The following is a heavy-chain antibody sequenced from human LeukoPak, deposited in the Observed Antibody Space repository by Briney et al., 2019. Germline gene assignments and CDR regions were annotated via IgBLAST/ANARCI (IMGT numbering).Heavy chain of an antibody. CDR1: GFTFSSYS. CDR3: ARSIAAAGHFDY. J-gene: IGHJ4*02. CDR2: ISSSSSYI. V-gene: IGHV3-21*01. D-gene: IGHD6-13*01. Sequence: GGSLRLSCAASGFTFSSYSMNWVRQAPGKGLEWVSSISSSSSYIYYADSVKGRFTISRDNAKNSLYLQMNSLRAEDTAVYYCARSIAAAGHFDYWGQGTLVTVSS.